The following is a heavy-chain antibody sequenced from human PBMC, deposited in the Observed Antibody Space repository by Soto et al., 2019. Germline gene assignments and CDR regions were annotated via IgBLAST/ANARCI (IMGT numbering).Heavy chain of an antibody. V-gene: IGHV3-23*01. Sequence: GGSLILSCAASGFTFSSYAMSWVRQARGKGLEWVSAISGSGGSTYYADSVKGRFTISRDNSKNTLYLQMNSLRAEDTAVYYCAKAGRQKLAHPHYWGQGTLVTVSS. J-gene: IGHJ4*02. CDR1: GFTFSSYA. CDR3: AKAGRQKLAHPHY. D-gene: IGHD6-13*01. CDR2: ISGSGGST.